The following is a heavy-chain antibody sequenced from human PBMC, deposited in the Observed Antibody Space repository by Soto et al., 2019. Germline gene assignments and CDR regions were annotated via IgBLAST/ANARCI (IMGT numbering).Heavy chain of an antibody. Sequence: KQSQTLSLTCAISGDSVSSNSAAWNWIRQSPSRGLEWLGRTYYRSKWYNDYAVSVKSRITINPDTSKNQFSLQLNSVTPEDTAVYYCARVHYDFWSGYLEYYFDYWGQGTLVTVSS. CDR2: TYYRSKWYN. D-gene: IGHD3-3*01. CDR3: ARVHYDFWSGYLEYYFDY. J-gene: IGHJ4*02. CDR1: GDSVSSNSAA. V-gene: IGHV6-1*01.